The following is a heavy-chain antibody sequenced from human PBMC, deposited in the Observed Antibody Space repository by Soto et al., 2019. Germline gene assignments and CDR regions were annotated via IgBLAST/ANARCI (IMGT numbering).Heavy chain of an antibody. D-gene: IGHD2-2*01. CDR3: ARDRGRNVVVPAAIGGMDV. V-gene: IGHV3-7*03. Sequence: PGGSLRLSCAASGFTFSSYWMSWVRQAPGKGLEWVANMKQDGSEKYYVDSVKGRFTISRDNAKNSLYLQMNSLRAEDTAVYYCARDRGRNVVVPAAIGGMDVWGQGTTVTVSS. CDR1: GFTFSSYW. J-gene: IGHJ6*02. CDR2: MKQDGSEK.